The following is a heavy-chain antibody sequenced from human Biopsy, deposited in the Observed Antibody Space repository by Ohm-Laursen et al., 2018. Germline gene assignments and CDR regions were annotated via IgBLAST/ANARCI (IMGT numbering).Heavy chain of an antibody. CDR1: GGSISSDW. V-gene: IGHV4-59*07. CDR2: VCYSGTT. Sequence: SDTLSITCTVSGGSISSDWWSWIRQTPGKGLEWIGYVCYSGTTTYNPSLRSRVTISVDTPMNQISLRLQSVTAADTAIYYCTRATNSTGWPYYYFYGMDIWGQGTTVTVSS. CDR3: TRATNSTGWPYYYFYGMDI. J-gene: IGHJ6*02. D-gene: IGHD2/OR15-2a*01.